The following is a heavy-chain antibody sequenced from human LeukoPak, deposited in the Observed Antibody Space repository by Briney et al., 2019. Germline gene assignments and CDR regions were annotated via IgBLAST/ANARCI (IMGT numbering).Heavy chain of an antibody. CDR2: INPNSGGT. J-gene: IGHJ5*02. Sequence: ASVKVSCKASGGTFSSYAISWVRQAPGQGLEWMGWINPNSGGTNYAQKFQGWVTMTRDTSISTAYMELSRLRSDDTAVYYCARAGYYYGSGSYYWFDPWGQGTLVTVSS. D-gene: IGHD3-10*01. V-gene: IGHV1-2*04. CDR1: GGTFSSYA. CDR3: ARAGYYYGSGSYYWFDP.